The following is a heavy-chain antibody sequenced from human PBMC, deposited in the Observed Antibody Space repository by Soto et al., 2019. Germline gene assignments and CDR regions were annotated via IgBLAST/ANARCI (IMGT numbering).Heavy chain of an antibody. CDR3: AKGSASASV. D-gene: IGHD3-10*01. V-gene: IGHV3-23*01. J-gene: IGHJ3*01. Sequence: GGSLRHSCAASGFTFSSDSMSWVRQAPGKGLEWVSAISDSGGSTYYADSVKGCFTISRDNSKNTLYLQMNSLRAEDTAVYYCAKGSASASVWGQGTMVTVSS. CDR2: ISDSGGST. CDR1: GFTFSSDS.